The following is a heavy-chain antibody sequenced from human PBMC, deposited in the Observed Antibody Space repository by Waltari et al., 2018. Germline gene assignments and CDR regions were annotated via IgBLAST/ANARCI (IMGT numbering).Heavy chain of an antibody. J-gene: IGHJ4*02. CDR2: IRYDGSNK. CDR3: AAIVWSGYYPFDY. V-gene: IGHV3-30*02. CDR1: GFTFISYG. D-gene: IGHD3-3*01. Sequence: QVQLVESGGGVVQPGGSLRLSCAASGFTFISYGMHWVRQAPGKGLEWVAFIRYDGSNKYYADSVKGRFTISRDNSKNTLYLQMNSLRAEDTAVYYCAAIVWSGYYPFDYWGQGTLVTVSS.